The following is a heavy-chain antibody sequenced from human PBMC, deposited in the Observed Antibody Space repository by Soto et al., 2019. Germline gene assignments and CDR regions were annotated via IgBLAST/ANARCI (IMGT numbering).Heavy chain of an antibody. J-gene: IGHJ4*02. Sequence: GGSLRLSCAASGFTFSSYAMSWVRQAPGKGLEWVSAISGSGGSTYYADSVKGRFTISRDNSKNTLYLQMNSLRAEDTAVYYCAKGGFWSGYGDYFDYWGQGTLVTVSS. V-gene: IGHV3-23*01. D-gene: IGHD3-3*01. CDR1: GFTFSSYA. CDR2: ISGSGGST. CDR3: AKGGFWSGYGDYFDY.